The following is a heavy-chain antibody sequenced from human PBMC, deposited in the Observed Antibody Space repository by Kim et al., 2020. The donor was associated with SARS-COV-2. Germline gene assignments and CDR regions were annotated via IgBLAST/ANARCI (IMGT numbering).Heavy chain of an antibody. CDR3: GKAMGCSSGSGHPDGWFDP. V-gene: IGHV3-23*01. Sequence: GGSLRLSCAASGFTFSVSAMGCVRRPPGKGLEWVSTISGLGDRTHYADSVKGRFTIFRVNSRDLLYLQMNSLTVEDTAVYYCGKAMGCSSGSGHPDGWFDPWGQGTLVTVSS. CDR2: ISGLGDRT. J-gene: IGHJ5*02. D-gene: IGHD2-15*01. CDR1: GFTFSVSA.